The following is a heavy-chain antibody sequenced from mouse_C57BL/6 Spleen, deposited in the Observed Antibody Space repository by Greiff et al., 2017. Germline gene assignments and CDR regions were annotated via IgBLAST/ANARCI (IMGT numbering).Heavy chain of an antibody. CDR2: INPSSGYT. V-gene: IGHV1-7*01. Sequence: QVQLQQSGAELAKPGASVKLSCKASGYTFTSYWMHWVKQRPGQGLEWIGYINPSSGYTKYNQKFKDKATLTADISSSTAYMQLSSLTYEDSAVYYCARPGPDYYAMDYWGQGTSVTVSS. J-gene: IGHJ4*01. CDR3: ARPGPDYYAMDY. CDR1: GYTFTSYW.